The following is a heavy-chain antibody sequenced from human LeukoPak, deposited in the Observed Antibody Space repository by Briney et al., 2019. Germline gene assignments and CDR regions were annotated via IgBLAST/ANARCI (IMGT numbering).Heavy chain of an antibody. J-gene: IGHJ4*02. V-gene: IGHV4-39*07. CDR3: ARFHSSGWSSLGYFDY. CDR2: VYYSGST. D-gene: IGHD6-19*01. CDR1: GGSISSSSYY. Sequence: PSETLSLTCTVSGGSISSSSYYWGWIRQPPGKGLEWIGSVYYSGSTYYNPSLKSRVTISVDTSKNQFSLKLNSVTAADTAVYYCARFHSSGWSSLGYFDYWGQGTLVTVSS.